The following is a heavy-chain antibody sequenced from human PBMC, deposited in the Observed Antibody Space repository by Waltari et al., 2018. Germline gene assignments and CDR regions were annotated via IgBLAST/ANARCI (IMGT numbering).Heavy chain of an antibody. CDR2: ISWNSGSI. J-gene: IGHJ6*02. D-gene: IGHD4-17*01. CDR1: GFTFDDYA. V-gene: IGHV3-9*01. CDR3: AKANYAVYYYYGMDV. Sequence: EVQLVESGGGLVQPGRSLRLSCAASGFTFDDYAMHWVRQAPGKGLEWVSGISWNSGSIGYADSVKGRFTISRDNAKNSLYLQMNSLRAEDTALYYCAKANYAVYYYYGMDVWGQGTTVTVSS.